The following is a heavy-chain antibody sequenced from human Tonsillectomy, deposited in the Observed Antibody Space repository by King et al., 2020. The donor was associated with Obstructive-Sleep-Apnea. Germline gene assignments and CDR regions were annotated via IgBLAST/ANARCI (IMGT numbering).Heavy chain of an antibody. CDR2: MKHDEGDK. J-gene: IGHJ6*02. CDR1: GFTFRSYG. V-gene: IGHV3-30*02. Sequence: VQLVESGGGVVQPGGSLRLSCAASGFTFRSYGMNLVRQAPGKGLEWVAFMKHDEGDKNYADSVRGRVTISRHNSKNTLFLQMSSLRAEDTAVYYCAKDYSSWYNYYAMDVWGQGTTVIVSS. CDR3: AKDYSSWYNYYAMDV. D-gene: IGHD6-13*01.